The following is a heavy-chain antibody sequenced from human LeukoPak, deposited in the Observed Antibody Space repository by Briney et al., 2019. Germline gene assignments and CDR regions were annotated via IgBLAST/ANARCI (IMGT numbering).Heavy chain of an antibody. CDR1: GFPVSSNY. CDR2: IYSGGST. CDR3: ATFSLEWFIFDS. D-gene: IGHD3-3*01. Sequence: RGGSLSLSCAASGFPVSSNYMSWVRQAPGKGLEGVSLIYSGGSTYYVDSVRGRFAISRDNSKNTLYLQMSSLRVEDTAVYYCATFSLEWFIFDSWGQGTLVTVSS. J-gene: IGHJ4*02. V-gene: IGHV3-53*01.